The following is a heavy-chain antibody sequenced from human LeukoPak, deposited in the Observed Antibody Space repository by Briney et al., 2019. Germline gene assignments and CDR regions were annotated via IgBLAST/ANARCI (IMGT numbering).Heavy chain of an antibody. CDR2: INPSGGST. CDR3: AKDSSSSWYGVCYFDY. Sequence: ASVKVSCKAPRYIFTSYYMHWVRQAPGQGLEWMGIINPSGGSTSYAQKFQGRVTMTRDTSTSTVYMELSSLRSEDTAVYYCAKDSSSSWYGVCYFDYWGQGTLVTVSS. V-gene: IGHV1-46*01. D-gene: IGHD6-13*01. J-gene: IGHJ4*02. CDR1: RYIFTSYY.